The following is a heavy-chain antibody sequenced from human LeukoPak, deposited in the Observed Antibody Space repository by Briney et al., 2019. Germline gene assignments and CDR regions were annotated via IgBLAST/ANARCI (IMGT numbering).Heavy chain of an antibody. CDR3: ARGVLPPSLDC. CDR1: GYTFSGYW. CDR2: IDPKNGDT. V-gene: IGHV1-2*02. Sequence: ASVKVSCKASGYTFSGYWIHWVRQAPQQGLEWMGWIDPKNGDTKYAQKFHDRVAMTRDMSVNTVYMELSRLTSDDTAIYFCARGVLPPSLDCWGQGALFTVSS. J-gene: IGHJ4*02. D-gene: IGHD1-14*01.